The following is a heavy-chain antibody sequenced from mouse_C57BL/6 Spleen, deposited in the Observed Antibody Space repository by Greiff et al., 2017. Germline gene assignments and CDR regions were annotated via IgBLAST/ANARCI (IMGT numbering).Heavy chain of an antibody. Sequence: QVQLQQPGAELVKPGASVKMSCKASGYTFTSYWITWVKQRPGQGLEWIGDLYPGSGSTNYNEKFKSKATLTVDTSSSTAYMQLSSLTSEDSAVYYCARGDYYGSSQFFDYWGQGTTLTVSS. CDR3: ARGDYYGSSQFFDY. CDR1: GYTFTSYW. V-gene: IGHV1-55*01. D-gene: IGHD1-1*01. J-gene: IGHJ2*01. CDR2: LYPGSGST.